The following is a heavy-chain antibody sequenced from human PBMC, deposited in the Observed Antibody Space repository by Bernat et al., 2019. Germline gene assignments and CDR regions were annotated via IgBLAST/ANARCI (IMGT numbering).Heavy chain of an antibody. CDR2: IKSKTDGGTT. CDR3: TTDHNRDYDDVWRSPSDYYYGMDV. D-gene: IGHD3-16*01. Sequence: EVQLVESGGGLVKPGGSLRLSCAASGFTFSNAWMSWVRQAPGKGLEWVGRIKSKTDGGTTDYAAPVKGRFTISRDDSKNTLYLQMNSLKTEDTAVYYCTTDHNRDYDDVWRSPSDYYYGMDVWGQGTTVTVSS. V-gene: IGHV3-15*01. CDR1: GFTFSNAW. J-gene: IGHJ6*02.